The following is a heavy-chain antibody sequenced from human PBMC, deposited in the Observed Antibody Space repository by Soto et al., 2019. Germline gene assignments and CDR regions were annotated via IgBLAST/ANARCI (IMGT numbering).Heavy chain of an antibody. D-gene: IGHD1-26*01. CDR2: VYDSGST. J-gene: IGHJ3*01. Sequence: SETLSLTCTVTGASVINDYWNWIRQPPGKGLEWIGFVYDSGSTSYNSSLKSRLTISVDTSKNQFSLKLSSVTAADTAVYYCVRQVGAIGSYSYAVWGQGTMVTVSS. V-gene: IGHV4-59*02. CDR3: VRQVGAIGSYSYAV. CDR1: GASVINDY.